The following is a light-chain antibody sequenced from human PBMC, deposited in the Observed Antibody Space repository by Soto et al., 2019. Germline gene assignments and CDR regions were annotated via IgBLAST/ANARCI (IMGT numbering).Light chain of an antibody. J-gene: IGKJ5*01. V-gene: IGKV1-5*01. CDR2: GAS. CDR3: QHYTLYSAP. CDR1: QDISTY. Sequence: RLTQSPSSLSASVGDTVAISRRASQDISTYLAWYQQKPGKAPTLLIFGASSLHTGVSPRFAGSGSGSEFTLTINRLQPDDFATYYCQHYTLYSAPFGQGTRVG.